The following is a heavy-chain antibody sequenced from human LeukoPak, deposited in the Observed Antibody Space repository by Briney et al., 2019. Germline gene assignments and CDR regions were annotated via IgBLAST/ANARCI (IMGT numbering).Heavy chain of an antibody. Sequence: GGSLRLSCAVSGFPFSTFWMSWVRQAPGKGLEWVANINQDGSEKYYVDSVRGRFAISRDNAKNSLYLQMNSLSAEDTAIYYCARDRRDGYNVLDYWGQGTLVTVSS. CDR3: ARDRRDGYNVLDY. J-gene: IGHJ4*02. V-gene: IGHV3-7*01. CDR2: INQDGSEK. D-gene: IGHD5-24*01. CDR1: GFPFSTFW.